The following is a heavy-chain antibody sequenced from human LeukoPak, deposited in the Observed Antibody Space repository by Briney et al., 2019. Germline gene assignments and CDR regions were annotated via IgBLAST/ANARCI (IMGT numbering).Heavy chain of an antibody. CDR3: ARVFYYDSSGYSYYFDY. CDR1: GGSISSHY. Sequence: SETLSLTCTVSGGSISSHYWSWIRQPPGKGLEWIWYIYYSGSTNYNPSLKSRVTISVDTSKNQFSLKLSSVTAADTAVYYCARVFYYDSSGYSYYFDYWGQGTLVTVSS. D-gene: IGHD3-22*01. CDR2: IYYSGST. V-gene: IGHV4-59*11. J-gene: IGHJ4*02.